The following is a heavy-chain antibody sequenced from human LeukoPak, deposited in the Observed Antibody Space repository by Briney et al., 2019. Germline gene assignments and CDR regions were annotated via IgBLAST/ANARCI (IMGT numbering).Heavy chain of an antibody. CDR2: IYHSGST. D-gene: IGHD3-9*01. J-gene: IGHJ4*02. CDR1: GGSISSSNW. V-gene: IGHV4-4*02. CDR3: ARRGYDILTGYFSAIDY. Sequence: PSGTLSLTCAVSGGSISSSNWWSWVRQPPGKGLEWIGEIYHSGSTNYNPSLKSRVTISVDKSKNQFSLKLSSVTAADTAVYYCARRGYDILTGYFSAIDYWGQGTLVTVSS.